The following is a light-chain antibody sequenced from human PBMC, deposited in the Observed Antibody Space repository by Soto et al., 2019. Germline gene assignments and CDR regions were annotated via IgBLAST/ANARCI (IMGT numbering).Light chain of an antibody. V-gene: IGLV2-14*01. Sequence: QSVLTQPAYVSGSPGQSITISYTGTSSDVGGYNYVSWYQQHPGKAPKLMIYDVSNRPSGVSNRFSGSKSGNTASLTISGLQAEDEADYYCSSYTSSSTYVFGTGTKVTVL. CDR2: DVS. J-gene: IGLJ1*01. CDR3: SSYTSSSTYV. CDR1: SSDVGGYNY.